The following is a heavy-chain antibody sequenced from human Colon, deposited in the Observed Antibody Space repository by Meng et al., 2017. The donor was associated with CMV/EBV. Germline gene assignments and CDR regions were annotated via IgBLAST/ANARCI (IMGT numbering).Heavy chain of an antibody. D-gene: IGHD1-1*01. CDR2: ISDKGSSS. Sequence: GESLKISCAASGFSVTSSHLRWVRQAPGKGLEWVSSISDKGSSSYYADSVKGRFTISRDNSKNTLYLQMNSLRAEDTAVYYCAKDLWTTGTYFDYWGQGTLVTVSS. CDR3: AKDLWTTGTYFDY. J-gene: IGHJ4*02. CDR1: GFSVTSSH. V-gene: IGHV3-23*01.